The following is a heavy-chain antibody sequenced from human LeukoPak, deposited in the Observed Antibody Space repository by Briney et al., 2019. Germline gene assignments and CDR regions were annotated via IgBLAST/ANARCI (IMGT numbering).Heavy chain of an antibody. Sequence: GESLKISCKGSGYSFTSYWIGWVRQMPGKGLEWMGIIYPGDSDTRYSPSFQGQVTISVDKSISTAFLQWGSLKASDTAIYYCARHRGAGGSDYWGQGTLVTVSS. V-gene: IGHV5-51*01. CDR2: IYPGDSDT. D-gene: IGHD3-16*01. CDR1: GYSFTSYW. CDR3: ARHRGAGGSDY. J-gene: IGHJ4*02.